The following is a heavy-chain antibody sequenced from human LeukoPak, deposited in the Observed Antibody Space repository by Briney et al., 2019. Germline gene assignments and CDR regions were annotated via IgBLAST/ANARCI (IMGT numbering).Heavy chain of an antibody. CDR2: IIPIFGTA. CDR1: GGTFSSYA. D-gene: IGHD5-18*01. CDR3: ARARGGIQLRAWYYFDY. Sequence: GASVKLSCKASGGTFSSYAISWVRQAPGQGLEWMGGIIPIFGTANYAQKFQGRVTITADESTSTAYMELSSLRSEDTAVYYCARARGGIQLRAWYYFDYWGQGTLVTVSS. J-gene: IGHJ4*02. V-gene: IGHV1-69*01.